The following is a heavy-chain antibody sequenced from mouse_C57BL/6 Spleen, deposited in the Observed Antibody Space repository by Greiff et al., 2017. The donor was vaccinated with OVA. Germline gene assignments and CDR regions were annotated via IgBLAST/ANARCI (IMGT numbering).Heavy chain of an antibody. V-gene: IGHV5-9*01. CDR2: ISGGGGNT. Sequence: EVQLVESGGGLVKPGGSLKLSCAASGFTFSSYTMSWVRQTPEKRLEWVATISGGGGNTYYPDSVKGRFTISRDNAKNTLYLEMSILRSEDTALYYCAEVVGGYFDVWGTGTTVTVSS. CDR1: GFTFSSYT. CDR3: AEVVGGYFDV. J-gene: IGHJ1*03. D-gene: IGHD1-1*01.